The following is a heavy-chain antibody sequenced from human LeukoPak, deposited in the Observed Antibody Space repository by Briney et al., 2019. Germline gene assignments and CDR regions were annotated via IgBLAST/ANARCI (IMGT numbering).Heavy chain of an antibody. J-gene: IGHJ4*02. Sequence: SSETLSLTCTVSGGSISTYYWSWIQLPPGKGLEWIGYIYYTGATYYNPSLKSRVTISLDTSKNHFSLKLSSVTAADAAVYYCARAGYSYGTGYYFDYWGQGALVTVSS. CDR1: GGSISTYY. CDR2: IYYTGAT. V-gene: IGHV4-59*01. D-gene: IGHD5-18*01. CDR3: ARAGYSYGTGYYFDY.